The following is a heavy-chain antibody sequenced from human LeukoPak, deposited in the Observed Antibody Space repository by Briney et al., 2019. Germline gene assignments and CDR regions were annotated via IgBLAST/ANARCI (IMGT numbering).Heavy chain of an antibody. CDR1: GFTFSSYA. J-gene: IGHJ4*02. Sequence: GGSLRLSCAASGFTFSSYAMSWVRQAPGKGLESVSAISGSGGSTYYADSVKGRFTISRDNSKNTLYLQMNNLRAEDTAVYYCAKFLPTHIVVANYYFDYWGQGTLVTVSS. CDR3: AKFLPTHIVVANYYFDY. V-gene: IGHV3-23*01. CDR2: ISGSGGST. D-gene: IGHD2-21*01.